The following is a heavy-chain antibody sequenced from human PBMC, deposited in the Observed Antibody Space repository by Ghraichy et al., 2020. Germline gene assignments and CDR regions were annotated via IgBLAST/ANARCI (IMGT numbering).Heavy chain of an antibody. D-gene: IGHD5-12*01. J-gene: IGHJ5*02. CDR2: IKSKTYGGTT. CDR3: TKYIVATIPGPSWFDP. Sequence: GESLRLSCAASGFTFSDAWMSWVRQAPGRGLEWVGRIKSKTYGGTTDYAAPVKGRFTVSRDDSKNTLYLQMNSLKTEDTGVYYCTKYIVATIPGPSWFDPWGQGTLVTVSS. CDR1: GFTFSDAW. V-gene: IGHV3-15*01.